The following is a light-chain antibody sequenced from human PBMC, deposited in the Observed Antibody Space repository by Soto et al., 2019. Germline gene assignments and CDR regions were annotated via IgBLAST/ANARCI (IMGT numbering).Light chain of an antibody. CDR2: EVS. CDR3: TSYTPTNTLV. CDR1: SSDIGGYDY. V-gene: IGLV2-14*01. J-gene: IGLJ2*01. Sequence: QSALTQPASVSGSPGQSITISCTGTSSDIGGYDYVSWYQQHPDKAPKLVIYEVSNRPSGVSNRFSGSKSGNTASLTISGLQAEDEADYYCTSYTPTNTLVFGGGTQLTVL.